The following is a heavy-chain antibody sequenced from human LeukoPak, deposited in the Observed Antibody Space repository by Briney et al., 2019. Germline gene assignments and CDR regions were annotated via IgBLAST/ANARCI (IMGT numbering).Heavy chain of an antibody. CDR3: AKLRWLQFGRYFDY. D-gene: IGHD5-24*01. V-gene: IGHV3-23*01. CDR1: GFTFSSYG. J-gene: IGHJ4*02. Sequence: GGSLRLSCAASGFTFSSYGMSWVRQAPGKGLEWVSAISGSGGSTYYADSVKGRFTISRDNSKNTLYLQMNSLRAEDTAVYYCAKLRWLQFGRYFDYWGQGTLVTVSS. CDR2: ISGSGGST.